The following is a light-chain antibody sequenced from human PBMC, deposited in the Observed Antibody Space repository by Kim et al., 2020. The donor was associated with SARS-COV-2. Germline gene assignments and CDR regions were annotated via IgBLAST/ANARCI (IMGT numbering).Light chain of an antibody. V-gene: IGLV3-21*04. CDR2: YDS. CDR3: QVWDKSGDHPV. J-gene: IGLJ2*01. Sequence: SYELTQPPSVSVAPGKTARITCGGNNIGNKSVHWYQQKPGQAPVLVIYYDSDRPSGIPERFSGSNSGNTATLTISRVEAGDEADYSCQVWDKSGDHPVFGGGTQLTVL. CDR1: NIGNKS.